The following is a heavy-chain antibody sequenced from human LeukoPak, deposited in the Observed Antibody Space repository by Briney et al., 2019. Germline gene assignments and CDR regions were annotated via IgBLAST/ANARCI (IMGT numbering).Heavy chain of an antibody. D-gene: IGHD6-19*01. CDR2: ISWNSGRT. CDR1: GFNFDDYA. J-gene: IGHJ3*02. CDR3: AKDMGYSSTGAFDI. Sequence: SGRSLRLSCTASGFNFDDYAMHWVRHVPGKGLEWVSGISWNSGRTDYADSVKGRFTISRDNAKNSLYLQMDSVRAEDMALYYCAKDMGYSSTGAFDIWGQGTMVSVSS. V-gene: IGHV3-9*03.